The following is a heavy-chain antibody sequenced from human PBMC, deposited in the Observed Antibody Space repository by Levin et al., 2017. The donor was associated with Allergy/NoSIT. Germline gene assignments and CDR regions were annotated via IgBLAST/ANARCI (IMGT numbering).Heavy chain of an antibody. CDR2: ISYDGSNK. D-gene: IGHD1-26*01. CDR3: ARDDGWEPRYYFDY. V-gene: IGHV3-30-3*01. Sequence: GGSLRLSCVASGFTFSTYAMHWVRQAPGKGLEWVAIISYDGSNKYYADSVKGRFTISRDNSKNTLYLKMNSLRAEDMAVYYCARDDGWEPRYYFDYWGQGTLVTVSS. CDR1: GFTFSTYA. J-gene: IGHJ4*02.